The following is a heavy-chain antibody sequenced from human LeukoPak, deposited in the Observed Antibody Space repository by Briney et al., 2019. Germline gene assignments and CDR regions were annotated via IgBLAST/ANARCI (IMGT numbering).Heavy chain of an antibody. CDR3: AREVSEGFDF. D-gene: IGHD3-22*01. J-gene: IGHJ4*02. CDR2: FGTRSTSI. Sequence: GGSLRLSCTASGFTFSGYSMNWIRQAPGKGLEWVPSFGTRSTSIYHAGSVKGRFAISRDNAKNSLYLQMNSLRAEDTALYYCAREVSEGFDFWGQGTLVTVSS. CDR1: GFTFSGYS. V-gene: IGHV3-21*01.